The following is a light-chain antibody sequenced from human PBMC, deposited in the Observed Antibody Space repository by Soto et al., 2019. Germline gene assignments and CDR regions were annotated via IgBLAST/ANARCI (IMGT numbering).Light chain of an antibody. CDR2: AAS. CDR1: QGSRID. V-gene: IGKV1-17*01. Sequence: DIQMTQSPSSLSASVGDRVTITCRASQGSRIDLAWYQQKPGKAPKRLIYAASSLQGGVPSRFSGSGSGTEFSLTISSLQPEDFATYYCLQHNTYPRTFGQGTRAEIK. CDR3: LQHNTYPRT. J-gene: IGKJ1*01.